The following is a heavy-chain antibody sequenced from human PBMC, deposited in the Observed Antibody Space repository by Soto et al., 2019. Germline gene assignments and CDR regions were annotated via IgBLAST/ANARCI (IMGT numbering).Heavy chain of an antibody. CDR1: GGSISSGYY. J-gene: IGHJ3*02. V-gene: IGHV4-31*03. Sequence: QVQLQESGPGLVKPSQTLSLTCTVSGGSISSGYYWSWIRQHPGKDLEWIGHIYYSGNTKYNPSLKRRVTLSAAPSKSQVSLKLSSVTAADTAVYYCARGFGELSAFDIWGQGTMVTVSS. CDR3: ARGFGELSAFDI. CDR2: IYYSGNT. D-gene: IGHD3-10*01.